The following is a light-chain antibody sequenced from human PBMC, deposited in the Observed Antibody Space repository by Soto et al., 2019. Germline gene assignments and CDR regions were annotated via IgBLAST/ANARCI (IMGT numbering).Light chain of an antibody. CDR3: QSSDSSLSAL. CDR2: GNS. V-gene: IGLV1-40*01. Sequence: QSVLTQPPSVSGAPGQRVTISCTGSSSNIGAGYDVHWYQQLPGTAPKLLIYGNSNRPSVVPDRFSGSKSGTSASLAITGLQAEDEADYDCQSSDSSLSALFGGGTKLTVL. J-gene: IGLJ2*01. CDR1: SSNIGAGYD.